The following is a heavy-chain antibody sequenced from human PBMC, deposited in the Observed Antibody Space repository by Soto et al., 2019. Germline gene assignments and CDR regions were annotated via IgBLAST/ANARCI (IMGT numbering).Heavy chain of an antibody. CDR2: ISSLGNTI. Sequence: EAQLVESGGGLVRPGESLRLSCAASEFSFSRFRMNWVRQAPGRGLEWVAYISSLGNTIYYADSVRGRFSMSRDNNKNILSLHMDNLRPENTPVYFCPRDGTFGHYGDASRYYLDYSGQGNLVGVCS. J-gene: IGHJ4*02. CDR1: EFSFSRFR. V-gene: IGHV3-48*04. D-gene: IGHD4-17*01. CDR3: PRDGTFGHYGDASRYYLDY.